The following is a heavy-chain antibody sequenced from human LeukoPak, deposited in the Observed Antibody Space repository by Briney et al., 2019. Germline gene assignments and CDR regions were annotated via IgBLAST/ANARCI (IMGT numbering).Heavy chain of an antibody. Sequence: SETLSLTCTVSGGSISAYYWSWIRQPPGKGLEWIGYIYYRESTSYNPSLKSRVTILVDTSKNQFSLNLSSVTAADTAVYYCARGGYTTGGYWYLDLWGRGTLVTVSS. J-gene: IGHJ2*01. CDR2: IYYREST. CDR1: GGSISAYY. V-gene: IGHV4-59*01. D-gene: IGHD4-17*01. CDR3: ARGGYTTGGYWYLDL.